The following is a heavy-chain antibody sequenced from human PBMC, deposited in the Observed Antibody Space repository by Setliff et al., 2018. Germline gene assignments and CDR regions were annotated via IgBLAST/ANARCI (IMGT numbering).Heavy chain of an antibody. Sequence: GGSLRLSCAASGFTFDDYGMSWVRQAPGKGLEWVSGINWNGGSTGYADSVKGRFTISRDNAKDSLYLQMNSLRAEDTALYYCAREYGASPHQTRRNWYFDLWGRGTLVTVSS. CDR3: AREYGASPHQTRRNWYFDL. CDR2: INWNGGST. CDR1: GFTFDDYG. D-gene: IGHD2-8*01. V-gene: IGHV3-20*04. J-gene: IGHJ2*01.